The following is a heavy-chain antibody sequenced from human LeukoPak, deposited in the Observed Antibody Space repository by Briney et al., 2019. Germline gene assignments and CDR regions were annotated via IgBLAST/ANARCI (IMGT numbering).Heavy chain of an antibody. Sequence: GGSLRLSCAASGFTFSSFWMHWVRQVPGKGLVWVSHIDSDGRSPGYADSVKGRFTISRDNAKNTLYLQMKSLRAEDTGLYYCARDHPGRGIDNWGQGTLVTVSS. J-gene: IGHJ4*02. V-gene: IGHV3-74*01. CDR1: GFTFSSFW. CDR3: ARDHPGRGIDN. CDR2: IDSDGRSP. D-gene: IGHD1-26*01.